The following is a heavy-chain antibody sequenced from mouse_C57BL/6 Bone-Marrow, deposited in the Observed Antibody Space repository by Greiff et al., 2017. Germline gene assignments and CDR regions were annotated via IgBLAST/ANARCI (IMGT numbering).Heavy chain of an antibody. D-gene: IGHD2-5*01. Sequence: EVMLVESGGGLVKPGGSLKLSCAASGFTFSSYTMSWVRQTPEKRLEWVATISGGGGNTYYPDSVKGRFTISRDNAKNTLYLQMSSLRSEDTALFDCARPYYSNYGFAYWGQGTLVTVSA. V-gene: IGHV5-9*01. CDR1: GFTFSSYT. CDR3: ARPYYSNYGFAY. CDR2: ISGGGGNT. J-gene: IGHJ3*01.